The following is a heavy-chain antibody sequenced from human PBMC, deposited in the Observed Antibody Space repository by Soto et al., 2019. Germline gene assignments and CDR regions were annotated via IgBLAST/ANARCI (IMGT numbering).Heavy chain of an antibody. CDR1: GFTFSDYY. J-gene: IGHJ4*02. Sequence: GGSLRLSCAASGFTFSDYYMSWVRQAPGKGLEWVSAISGSGVSTYYADSVKGRLTISRDNSKNTLYLQMNSLRAEDTAVYYCAKSPGMYYYDSSGYYHYDYWGQGTLVTVSS. CDR3: AKSPGMYYYDSSGYYHYDY. V-gene: IGHV3-23*01. D-gene: IGHD3-22*01. CDR2: ISGSGVST.